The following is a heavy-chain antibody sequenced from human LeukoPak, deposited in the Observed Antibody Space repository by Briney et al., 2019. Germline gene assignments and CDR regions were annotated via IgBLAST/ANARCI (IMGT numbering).Heavy chain of an antibody. CDR3: ASMPFRGMVRGFEA. D-gene: IGHD3-10*01. CDR1: GGSISSGSYY. CDR2: IYTSGST. Sequence: SETLSLTCTVSGGSISSGSYYWSWIRQPAGKGLEWIGRIYTSGSTNYNPSLKSRVTMSVDTSKNQFSLKLSSVTAADTAVYYCASMPFRGMVRGFEAWGQGTLVTVSS. V-gene: IGHV4-61*02. J-gene: IGHJ5*02.